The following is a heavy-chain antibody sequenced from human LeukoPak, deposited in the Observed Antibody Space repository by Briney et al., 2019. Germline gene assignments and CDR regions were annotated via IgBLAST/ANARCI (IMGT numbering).Heavy chain of an antibody. Sequence: ASVKVSCKAPGYTFTKHYMHWVRQAPGQGLEWMGIINPSGGSTTYAQKFQGRVTMTRDTSTSTVYLELSSLRSEDTAVYYCARASITMIVVVTPDFDYWGQGTQVTVSS. CDR2: INPSGGST. J-gene: IGHJ4*02. V-gene: IGHV1-46*01. CDR3: ARASITMIVVVTPDFDY. D-gene: IGHD3-22*01. CDR1: GYTFTKHY.